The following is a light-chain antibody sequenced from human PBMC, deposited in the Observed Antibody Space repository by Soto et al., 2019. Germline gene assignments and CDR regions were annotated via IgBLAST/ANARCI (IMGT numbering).Light chain of an antibody. V-gene: IGLV1-44*01. CDR2: TNS. CDR1: GSNIGSNT. Sequence: QAVVTQPPSASGTPGQRISISCSGSGSNIGSNTVTWYQQLPRTAPKLLIYTNSQRPSGVPDRFSGSKSGTSASLAISGLQSGDEADYYCATWDDSRNGYVFGTGTKLTVL. CDR3: ATWDDSRNGYV. J-gene: IGLJ1*01.